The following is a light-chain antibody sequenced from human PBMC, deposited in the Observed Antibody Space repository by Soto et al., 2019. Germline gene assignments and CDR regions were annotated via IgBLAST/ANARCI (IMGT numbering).Light chain of an antibody. J-gene: IGKJ4*01. V-gene: IGKV3-20*01. Sequence: EIVLTQSPGTLSLSPGERATISCRASQSVSSSYLAWYQQKTGQAPRLLIYGASSRATGIPDRFSGSGSGTDFTLTISRLEPEDFAVYYCQQYGSSPQLTFGGGTKVDIK. CDR1: QSVSSSY. CDR3: QQYGSSPQLT. CDR2: GAS.